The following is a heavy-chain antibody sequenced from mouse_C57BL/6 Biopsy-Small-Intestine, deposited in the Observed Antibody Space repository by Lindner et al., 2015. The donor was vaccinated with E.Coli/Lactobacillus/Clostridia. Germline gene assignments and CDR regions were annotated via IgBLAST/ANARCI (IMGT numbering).Heavy chain of an antibody. D-gene: IGHD4-1*02. CDR3: ARSTGYYAMDY. Sequence: VQLQESGGELVRTGTSVKVSCRASGYAFTNYLIEWVNQRPGQGLEWIGLINPGSGGTNYNEKFKGKATLTADKSSSTAYMQLSSLTSEDSAVYYCARSTGYYAMDYWGQGTSVTVSS. J-gene: IGHJ4*01. CDR1: GYAFTNYL. V-gene: IGHV1-54*01. CDR2: INPGSGGT.